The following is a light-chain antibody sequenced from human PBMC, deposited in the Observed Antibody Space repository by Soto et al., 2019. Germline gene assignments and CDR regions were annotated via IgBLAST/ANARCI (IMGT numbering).Light chain of an antibody. CDR1: SSDVGGYNY. CDR2: EVS. CDR3: SSYAVNNNYV. J-gene: IGLJ1*01. V-gene: IGLV2-8*01. Sequence: QSALTQPPSASGSPGQSVTISCTGTSSDVGGYNYVSWYQQHPGKAPKFMIYEVSKRPSGVPDRFSGSKSGNTASLTVSGLQAEDEADYYCSSYAVNNNYVFGTGTKLTVL.